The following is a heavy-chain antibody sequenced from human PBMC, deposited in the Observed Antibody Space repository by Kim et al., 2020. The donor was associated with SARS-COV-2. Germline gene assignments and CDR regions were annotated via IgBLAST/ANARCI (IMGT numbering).Heavy chain of an antibody. Sequence: ASVKVSCKASGYTFTGYYMHWVRQAPGQGLEWMGRINPNSGGTNYAQKFQGRVTMTRDTSISTAYMELSRLRSDDTVVYYCARERWFGEFSLDYWGQGTLVTVSS. V-gene: IGHV1-2*05. D-gene: IGHD3-10*01. CDR1: GYTFTGYY. CDR3: ARERWFGEFSLDY. CDR2: INPNSGGT. J-gene: IGHJ4*02.